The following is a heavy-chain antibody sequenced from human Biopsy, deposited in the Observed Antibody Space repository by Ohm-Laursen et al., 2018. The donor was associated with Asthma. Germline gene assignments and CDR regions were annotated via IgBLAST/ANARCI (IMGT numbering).Heavy chain of an antibody. V-gene: IGHV3-30*18. D-gene: IGHD3-3*01. J-gene: IGHJ3*02. CDR2: MSFDGRQT. CDR3: AKERYYDFWSGYPI. CDR1: GFSFNSYG. Sequence: SLRLSCTAPGFSFNSYGMHWVRQAPGKGLEWVAVMSFDGRQTYYADSVKGRFTISRDNSKDTLYLQMNSLRAEDTAVYYCAKERYYDFWSGYPIWGQGTMVTVSS.